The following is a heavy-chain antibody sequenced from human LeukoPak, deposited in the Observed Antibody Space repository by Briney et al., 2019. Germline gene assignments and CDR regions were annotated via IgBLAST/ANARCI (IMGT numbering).Heavy chain of an antibody. CDR3: ARLDPLSGSYADY. D-gene: IGHD3-10*01. CDR1: GGSISSSNR. CDR2: IYHSGST. Sequence: SGTLSLTCAVSGGSISSSNRWSWVRQPPGKGLEWIGEIYHSGSTNYNPSLKSRVTISVDKSKNQFSLKLSSVTAADTAVYYCARLDPLSGSYADYWGQGTLVTVSS. V-gene: IGHV4-4*02. J-gene: IGHJ4*02.